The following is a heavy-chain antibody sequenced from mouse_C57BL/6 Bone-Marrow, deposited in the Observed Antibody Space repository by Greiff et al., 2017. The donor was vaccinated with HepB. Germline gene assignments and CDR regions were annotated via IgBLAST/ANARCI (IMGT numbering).Heavy chain of an antibody. J-gene: IGHJ3*01. CDR2: IDPSDSYT. CDR3: ARDWGYGSSLFAY. V-gene: IGHV1-59*01. D-gene: IGHD1-1*01. Sequence: QVQLQQSGAELVRPGTSVKLSCKASGYTFTSYWMHWVKQRPGQGLEWIGVIDPSDSYTNYNQKFKGKATLTVDTSSSTAYMQLSSLTSEDSAVYYCARDWGYGSSLFAYWGQGTLVTVSA. CDR1: GYTFTSYW.